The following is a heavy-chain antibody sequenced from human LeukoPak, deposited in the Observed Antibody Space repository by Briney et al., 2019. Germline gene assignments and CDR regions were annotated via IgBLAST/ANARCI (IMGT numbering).Heavy chain of an antibody. CDR3: TRAVSGWTGYFDY. CDR1: GFTFGDYA. J-gene: IGHJ4*02. V-gene: IGHV3-49*04. CDR2: IRSKAYGGTT. D-gene: IGHD6-19*01. Sequence: GGSLRLSCTASGFTFGDYAMSWVRQAPGKGREWVGFIRSKAYGGTTEYAASVKGRFTISRDDSKSIAYLQMNSLKTGDTAVYYCTRAVSGWTGYFDYWGQGTLVTVSS.